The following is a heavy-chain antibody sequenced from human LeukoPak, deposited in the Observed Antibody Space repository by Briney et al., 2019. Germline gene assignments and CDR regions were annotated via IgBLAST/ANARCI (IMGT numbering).Heavy chain of an antibody. Sequence: PGGSLRLSCAASGFTFSSYGMHWVRQAPGKGLEWVAVISYDGSNKYYADSVKGRFTISRDNSKNTLYLQMNSLRAEDTAVYYCAKSLTYYYDSSGYGYYFDYWGQGTLVTVSS. D-gene: IGHD3-22*01. CDR2: ISYDGSNK. CDR1: GFTFSSYG. V-gene: IGHV3-30*18. J-gene: IGHJ4*02. CDR3: AKSLTYYYDSSGYGYYFDY.